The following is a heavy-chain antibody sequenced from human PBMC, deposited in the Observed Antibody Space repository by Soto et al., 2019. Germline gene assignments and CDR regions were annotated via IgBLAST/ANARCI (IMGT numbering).Heavy chain of an antibody. CDR1: GFTFSSYL. Sequence: PGGSLILSCAASGFTFSSYLMNWVRQAPGKGLEWVANIKQDGSEKYYVDSVKGRFTISRDNAKNSLYLQMNSLRAEDTAVYYCASPGSMVRGVTFDYWGQGTLVTVSS. J-gene: IGHJ4*02. CDR2: IKQDGSEK. D-gene: IGHD3-10*01. CDR3: ASPGSMVRGVTFDY. V-gene: IGHV3-7*01.